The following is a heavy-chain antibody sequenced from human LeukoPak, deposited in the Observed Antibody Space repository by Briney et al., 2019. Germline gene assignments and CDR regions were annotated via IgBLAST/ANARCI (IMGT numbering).Heavy chain of an antibody. CDR1: GFRFSDSG. Sequence: GGSLRLSCAASGFRFSDSGMHWVRQAPGKGLEWVAVMSFNGVNIQYADSVKGRFTISRDNSKKTLYLQMNSLRVEDTAVYYCARGDGYNDAEYLQHWGQGTLVTVS. D-gene: IGHD5-24*01. J-gene: IGHJ1*01. CDR3: ARGDGYNDAEYLQH. CDR2: MSFNGVNI. V-gene: IGHV3-30*03.